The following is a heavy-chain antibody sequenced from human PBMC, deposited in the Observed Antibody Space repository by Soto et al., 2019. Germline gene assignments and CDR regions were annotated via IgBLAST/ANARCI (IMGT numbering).Heavy chain of an antibody. J-gene: IGHJ4*02. CDR2: ISGSGNST. D-gene: IGHD2-21*01. V-gene: IGHV3-23*01. Sequence: EVQVLESGGGLVQPGGSLRLSCAASGFTFSNYAMSWVRQAPGKGLEWVSSISGSGNSTYNADSVKGRLTISRDNSKNALYLQMNSLRAEDTAVYYCVKDADCGGDCYLHYFDYWGQGALVTVSS. CDR1: GFTFSNYA. CDR3: VKDADCGGDCYLHYFDY.